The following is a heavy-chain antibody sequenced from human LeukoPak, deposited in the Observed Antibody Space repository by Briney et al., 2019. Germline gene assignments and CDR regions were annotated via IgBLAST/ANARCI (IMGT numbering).Heavy chain of an antibody. V-gene: IGHV1-46*01. D-gene: IGHD1-1*01. CDR2: INSSGGST. Sequence: ASVKVSCQASGYTFPSYYMHWVRQAPGHGLEWMGIINSSGGSTSYAQKFQGRVTMTRDTPTSTVYMELSSLRSEDTAVYYCARGDQAPWNDGDGVLYWGQGTLVTVSS. CDR1: GYTFPSYY. J-gene: IGHJ4*02. CDR3: ARGDQAPWNDGDGVLY.